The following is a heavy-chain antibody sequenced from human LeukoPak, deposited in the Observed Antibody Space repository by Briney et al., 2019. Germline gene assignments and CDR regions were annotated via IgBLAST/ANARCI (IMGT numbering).Heavy chain of an antibody. CDR1: GGSISSYY. Sequence: SGTLSLTCAVSGGSISSYYWSWIRQPPGKGLEWIGYIYYSGSTNYNPSLKSRVTISVDTSKNQFSLKLSSVTAADAAVYYCARLGQFQRNMDVWDKGTAVIVSS. CDR2: IYYSGST. D-gene: IGHD3-16*01. V-gene: IGHV4-59*12. J-gene: IGHJ6*03. CDR3: ARLGQFQRNMDV.